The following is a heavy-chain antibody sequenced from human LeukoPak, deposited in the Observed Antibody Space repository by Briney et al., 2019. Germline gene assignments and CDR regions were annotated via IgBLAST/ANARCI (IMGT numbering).Heavy chain of an antibody. V-gene: IGHV4-59*01. D-gene: IGHD3-22*01. CDR1: GGSFSGSY. CDR3: ARHRYYYDSSGYYYQP. Sequence: SETLSLTCAVYGGSFSGSYWSWIRQPPGKRLEWIGYIYYSGSTNYNPSLKSRVTISVDTSKNQFSLRLSSVTAADTAVYYCARHRYYYDSSGYYYQPWGQGTLVTVSS. J-gene: IGHJ5*02. CDR2: IYYSGST.